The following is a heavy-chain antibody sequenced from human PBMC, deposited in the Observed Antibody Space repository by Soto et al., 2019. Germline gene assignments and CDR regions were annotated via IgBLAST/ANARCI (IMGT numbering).Heavy chain of an antibody. J-gene: IGHJ2*01. D-gene: IGHD2-21*02. Sequence: EVQLLESGGGLVQPGGPGGLSCAAPGLTFGNYPMSWVRQAPGKGLRWVSAIGVDGGRTYYADPVKGRFTISRDNSKNTLYLQMNTLRAEDTAVYYCAVTPNCGRDCSAASYWYFDIWGRGTLVTVSS. V-gene: IGHV3-23*01. CDR1: GLTFGNYP. CDR3: AVTPNCGRDCSAASYWYFDI. CDR2: IGVDGGRT.